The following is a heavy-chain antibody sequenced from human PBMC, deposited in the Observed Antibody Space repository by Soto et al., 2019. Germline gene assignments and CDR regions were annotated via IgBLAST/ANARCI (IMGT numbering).Heavy chain of an antibody. D-gene: IGHD3-10*01. Sequence: GGSLRLSCAASGLTVSNAYMAWVRQAPGMGLEWVSVIYDNGTTYYADSVKGRFTISRDPSTNTLSLQMDSLRAEDTAVYYCVRPLPSGRNYGLDVWGQGTTVTVSS. CDR3: VRPLPSGRNYGLDV. CDR1: GLTVSNAY. J-gene: IGHJ6*02. V-gene: IGHV3-53*01. CDR2: IYDNGTT.